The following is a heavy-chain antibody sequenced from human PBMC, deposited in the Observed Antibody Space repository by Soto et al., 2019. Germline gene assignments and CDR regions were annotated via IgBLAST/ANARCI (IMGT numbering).Heavy chain of an antibody. CDR1: GYSFTTYW. V-gene: IGHV5-51*01. J-gene: IGHJ6*02. Sequence: GESLKISCKTSGYSFTTYWLAWVRQMPGKGLEWVGAINPGDSDTRYSPSFQGQVTISADRSTGTAYLQWSSLQASDTAMYFCARHERYYYYFYGMDVWGQGTTVTVSS. CDR3: ARHERYYYYFYGMDV. CDR2: INPGDSDT.